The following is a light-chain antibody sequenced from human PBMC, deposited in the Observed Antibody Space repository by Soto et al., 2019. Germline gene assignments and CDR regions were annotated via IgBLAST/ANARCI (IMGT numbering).Light chain of an antibody. CDR1: QSVNSY. V-gene: IGKV3-15*01. CDR2: GAS. J-gene: IGKJ2*01. CDR3: QQYNDWPYT. Sequence: EVVITQAPATLSVSPGERATLSCRASQSVNSYLAWYQQKPGQAPRLLIYGASTRATGVPARFSGSGSGTEFTLTIGSLQSEDFAVYFCQQYNDWPYTFGQGPK.